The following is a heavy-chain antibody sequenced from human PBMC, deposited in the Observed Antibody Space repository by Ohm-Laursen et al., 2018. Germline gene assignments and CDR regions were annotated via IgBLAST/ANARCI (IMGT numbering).Heavy chain of an antibody. CDR2: ISRNSGSI. V-gene: IGHV3-9*01. J-gene: IGHJ6*02. D-gene: IGHD3-10*01. Sequence: SLRLSCAASGFTFDDYAMHWVRQAPGKGLEWVSGISRNSGSIGYADSVKGRFTTSRDNAKNSLYLQMNSLRAEDTALYYCAKDSSGGYYGMHVWGQGTTVTVSS. CDR1: GFTFDDYA. CDR3: AKDSSGGYYGMHV.